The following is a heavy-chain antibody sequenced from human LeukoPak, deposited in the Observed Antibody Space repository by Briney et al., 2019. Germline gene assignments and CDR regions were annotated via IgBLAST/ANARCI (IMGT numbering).Heavy chain of an antibody. J-gene: IGHJ4*02. CDR2: IIPIFGTA. D-gene: IGHD3-22*01. CDR3: ARGGHGSTYYYDSSGYYFDY. CDR1: GYTFTSYG. V-gene: IGHV1-69*13. Sequence: SLKVSCKASGYTFTSYGISWVRQAPGQGLEWMGGIIPIFGTANYAQKFQGRVTITADESTSTAYMELSSLRSEDTAVYYCARGGHGSTYYYDSSGYYFDYWGQGTLVTVSS.